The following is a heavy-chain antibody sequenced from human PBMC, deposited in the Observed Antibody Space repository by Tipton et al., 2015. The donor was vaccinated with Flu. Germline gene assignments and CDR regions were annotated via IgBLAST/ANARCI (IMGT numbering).Heavy chain of an antibody. J-gene: IGHJ1*01. CDR3: ARVEDNSAAGGYFRH. CDR2: VFYTGSR. D-gene: IGHD3-22*01. V-gene: IGHV4-38-2*01. Sequence: TLSLTCAVSGYSVSSGYYWAWIRQPPGKGLEWIGNVFYTGSRDYNPSLRSRVMMSVDRSKNQFSLRLNSVTAADAAIYYCARVEDNSAAGGYFRHWGQGTLVNVSS. CDR1: GYSVSSGYY.